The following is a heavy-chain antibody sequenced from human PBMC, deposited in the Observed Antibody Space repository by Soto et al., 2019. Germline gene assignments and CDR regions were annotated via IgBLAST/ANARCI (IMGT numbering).Heavy chain of an antibody. Sequence: SETLSLTCAVYGGSFSGYYWSWIRQPPGKGLEWIGSIYYSGSTYYNPSLKSRVTISVDTSKNQFSLKLSSVTAADTAVYYCAREVAAAGHYWGQGTLVTVSS. CDR2: IYYSGST. CDR1: GGSFSGYY. D-gene: IGHD6-13*01. CDR3: AREVAAAGHY. J-gene: IGHJ4*02. V-gene: IGHV4-34*01.